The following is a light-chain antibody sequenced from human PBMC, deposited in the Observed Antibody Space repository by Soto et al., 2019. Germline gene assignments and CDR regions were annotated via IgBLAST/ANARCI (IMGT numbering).Light chain of an antibody. CDR1: QSISTY. CDR2: DVS. CDR3: QQRPNWPPGLT. J-gene: IGKJ4*01. Sequence: EIVLTQSPATLSLSPGEIATLSCRASQSISTYLAWYQQKPGQAPRLLIYDVSKRAAGVPARFSGGGSGTDFTLTISSLEPEDFAVYYCQQRPNWPPGLTFGGGTKVEI. V-gene: IGKV3-11*01.